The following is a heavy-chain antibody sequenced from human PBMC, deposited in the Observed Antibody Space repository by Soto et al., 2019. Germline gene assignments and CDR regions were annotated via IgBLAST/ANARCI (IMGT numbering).Heavy chain of an antibody. CDR3: ARAHRYCSGGSCYYRTHDDAFDI. Sequence: QVQLVESGGGVVQPGRSLRLSCAAYGFTFSSYGMHWVRQAPGKGLEWVAVIWYDGSNKYYADSVKGRFTISRDNSKNTLYLQMNSLRAEDTAVYYCARAHRYCSGGSCYYRTHDDAFDIWGQGTMVTVSS. CDR1: GFTFSSYG. CDR2: IWYDGSNK. J-gene: IGHJ3*02. D-gene: IGHD2-15*01. V-gene: IGHV3-33*01.